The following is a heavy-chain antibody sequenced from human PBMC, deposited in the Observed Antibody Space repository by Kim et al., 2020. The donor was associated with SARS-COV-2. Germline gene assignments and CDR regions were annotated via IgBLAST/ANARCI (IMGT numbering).Heavy chain of an antibody. D-gene: IGHD5-18*01. V-gene: IGHV3-30*01. CDR3: AREDTEGVDDAVDI. Sequence: ADSEEGRFTISRDISKNTLYLQMNSLRTEDTAVYYCAREDTEGVDDAVDIWGQGTMVTVSS. J-gene: IGHJ3*02.